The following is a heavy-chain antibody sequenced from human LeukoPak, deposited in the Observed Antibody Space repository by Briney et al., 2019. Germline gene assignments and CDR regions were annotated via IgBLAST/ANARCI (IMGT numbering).Heavy chain of an antibody. J-gene: IGHJ4*02. CDR2: ISSSSSTI. Sequence: GGSLRLSCAASGFTFSSYSMNWVRQAPGKGLEWVSYISSSSSTIYYADSVKGRFTISRDNAKNSLYLQMNSLRAEDTAVYYCARPMAAGVLDYWGQGTQVTVSS. CDR1: GFTFSSYS. D-gene: IGHD3-10*01. CDR3: ARPMAAGVLDY. V-gene: IGHV3-48*01.